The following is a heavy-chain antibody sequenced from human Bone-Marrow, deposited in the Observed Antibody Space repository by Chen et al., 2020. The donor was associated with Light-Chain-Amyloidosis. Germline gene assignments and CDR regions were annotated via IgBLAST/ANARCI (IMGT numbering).Heavy chain of an antibody. J-gene: IGHJ4*02. CDR3: ARRRDGYNFDY. CDR1: GSPFPHYW. Sequence: EVQLEQSGPEGKKPGESLQIPCKGSGSPFPHYWIGWVRQMPGKGLDGMGVIYPDDSDARYSPSFEGQVTISADKSITTAYLQWRSLKASDTAMYYCARRRDGYNFDYWGQGTLVTVSS. CDR2: IYPDDSDA. V-gene: IGHV5-51*01. D-gene: IGHD5-12*01.